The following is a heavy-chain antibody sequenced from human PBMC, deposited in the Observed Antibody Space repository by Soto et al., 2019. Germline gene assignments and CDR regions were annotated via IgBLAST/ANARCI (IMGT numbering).Heavy chain of an antibody. D-gene: IGHD5-12*01. J-gene: IGHJ4*02. Sequence: VQLVESGGGVVRPGGSLRLSFAASGFTFSSYAMHWVRQAPGKGLEWVAVISYDGSNKYYADSVKGRFTISRDNSKNTLYLQMNSLRAEDTAVYYCARGTRVEMATPVDYWGQGTLVTVSS. CDR2: ISYDGSNK. V-gene: IGHV3-30-3*01. CDR3: ARGTRVEMATPVDY. CDR1: GFTFSSYA.